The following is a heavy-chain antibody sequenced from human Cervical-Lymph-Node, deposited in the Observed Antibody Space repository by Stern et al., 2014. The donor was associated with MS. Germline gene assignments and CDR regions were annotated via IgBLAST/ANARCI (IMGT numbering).Heavy chain of an antibody. CDR2: IIPIFDSP. Sequence: QMQLVQSGAEVKSPGSSVKISCKASGGSLSSNPVSWVRQAPGQGLEWMGGIIPIFDSPNYSQKFGGRLTIIAEKSTSTTYMELSSLRSEDTAIYYCARDGILQTVDAFDLWGQGTMVTVSS. CDR1: GGSLSSNP. V-gene: IGHV1-69*06. D-gene: IGHD2-21*01. J-gene: IGHJ3*01. CDR3: ARDGILQTVDAFDL.